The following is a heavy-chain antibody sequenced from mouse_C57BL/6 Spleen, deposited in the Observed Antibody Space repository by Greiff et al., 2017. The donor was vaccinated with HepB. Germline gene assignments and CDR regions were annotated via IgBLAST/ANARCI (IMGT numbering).Heavy chain of an antibody. D-gene: IGHD3-3*01. J-gene: IGHJ3*01. CDR3: ARQRGTPFAY. V-gene: IGHV5-6*02. Sequence: EVKLEESGGDLVKPGGSLKLSCAASGFTFSSYGMSWVRQTPDKRLEWVATISSGGSYTYYPDSVKGRFTISRDNAKNTLYLQMSSLKSEDTAMYYCARQRGTPFAYWGQGTLVTVSA. CDR2: ISSGGSYT. CDR1: GFTFSSYG.